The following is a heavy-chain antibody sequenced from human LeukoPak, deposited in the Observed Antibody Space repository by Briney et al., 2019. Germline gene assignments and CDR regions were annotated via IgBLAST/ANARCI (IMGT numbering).Heavy chain of an antibody. CDR1: GFTFSDYY. Sequence: GGSLGLSCTASGFTFSDYYMSWVRRAPGGGLESVSYISGSVRSISYADSVKGRFTVSRGNDKNSLYLQMNSLRAEDTAVYYCARGPMAAAGNFDSWGQGTLVTVSS. CDR2: ISGSVRSI. J-gene: IGHJ4*02. D-gene: IGHD6-13*01. V-gene: IGHV3-11*01. CDR3: ARGPMAAAGNFDS.